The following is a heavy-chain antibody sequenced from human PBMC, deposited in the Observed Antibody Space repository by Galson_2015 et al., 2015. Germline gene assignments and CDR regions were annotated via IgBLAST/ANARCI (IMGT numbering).Heavy chain of an antibody. J-gene: IGHJ5*02. CDR3: ARDLFPNNWNYVGWFDP. V-gene: IGHV1-3*01. Sequence: SVKVSCKASGYTFTSYAMHWVRQAPGQRLEWMGWINAGNGNTKYSQKFQGRVTIIRDTSASTAYMELSSLRSEDTAVYYCARDLFPNNWNYVGWFDPWGQGTLVTVSS. CDR2: INAGNGNT. D-gene: IGHD1-7*01. CDR1: GYTFTSYA.